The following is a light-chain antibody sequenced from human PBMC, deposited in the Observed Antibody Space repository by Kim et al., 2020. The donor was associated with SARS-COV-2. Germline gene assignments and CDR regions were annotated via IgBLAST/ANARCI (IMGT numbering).Light chain of an antibody. CDR2: DAS. V-gene: IGKV3-20*01. J-gene: IGKJ2*01. CDR3: QQYGSSPYT. CDR1: QSVSSYY. Sequence: EIVLTQSPGTLSLSPGERATLSCRASQSVSSYYLAWYQQKPGQAPRLLIYDASSRATGIPDRFSGSGSGTDFTLTISRLEPEDFAVYYCQQYGSSPYTFGQGTKLEI.